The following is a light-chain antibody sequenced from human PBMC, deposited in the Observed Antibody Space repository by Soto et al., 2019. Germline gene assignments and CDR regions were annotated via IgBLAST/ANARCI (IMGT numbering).Light chain of an antibody. CDR1: QSVSSSY. J-gene: IGKJ2*01. V-gene: IGKV3-20*01. CDR3: QQYGSSPPYS. CDR2: GAS. Sequence: EIVLTQSPGTLSLSPGERATLSCRASQSVSSSYLAWYQQKPGQAPRLLIYGASSRATGIHDRFSGSGSGTDFTIIISRLEPEDFAVYYCQQYGSSPPYSFGQGTKLEIK.